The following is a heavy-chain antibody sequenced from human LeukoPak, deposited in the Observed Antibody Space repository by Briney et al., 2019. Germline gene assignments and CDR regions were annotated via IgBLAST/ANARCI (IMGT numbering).Heavy chain of an antibody. J-gene: IGHJ5*02. CDR3: ARVNLTPYCSGGSCYNWFDP. Sequence: PGGSLRLSCAASGFTFSSYSMNWVRQAPGKGLEWVSSISSSSSYIYYADSVKGRFTISRDNAKNSLYLQMNSLRAEDTAVYYCARVNLTPYCSGGSCYNWFDPWGQGTLVTVSS. CDR1: GFTFSSYS. CDR2: ISSSSSYI. V-gene: IGHV3-21*04. D-gene: IGHD2-15*01.